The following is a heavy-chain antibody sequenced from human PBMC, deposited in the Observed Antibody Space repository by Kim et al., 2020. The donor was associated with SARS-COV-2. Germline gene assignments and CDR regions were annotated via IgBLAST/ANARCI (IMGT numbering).Heavy chain of an antibody. J-gene: IGHJ6*02. V-gene: IGHV1-18*01. Sequence: ASVKVSCKASGYTFTNYGINWVRQAPGQGLEWMGWISLHDGNRDYAQKLQDRLAMTTDASTNTAYMELRSLRSDDTAVYYCASPLQDFLLGYQDYFYKGMDVWGQGTTVTVSS. CDR1: GYTFTNYG. CDR3: ASPLQDFLLGYQDYFYKGMDV. CDR2: ISLHDGNR. D-gene: IGHD3-3*01.